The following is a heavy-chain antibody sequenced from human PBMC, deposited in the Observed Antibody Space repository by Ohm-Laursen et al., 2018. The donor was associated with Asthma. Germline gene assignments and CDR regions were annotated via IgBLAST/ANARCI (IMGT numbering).Heavy chain of an antibody. CDR3: ARAGDGYNFLHYFDY. D-gene: IGHD5-24*01. J-gene: IGHJ4*02. CDR1: GFTFSDYY. Sequence: SLRLSCAASGFTFSDYYMSWIRQAPGKGLEWVSDISSSGSTIYYADSVKGRFTISRDNAKNSLYLQMNSLRAEDTAVYYCARAGDGYNFLHYFDYWGQGTLVTVSS. V-gene: IGHV3-11*01. CDR2: ISSSGSTI.